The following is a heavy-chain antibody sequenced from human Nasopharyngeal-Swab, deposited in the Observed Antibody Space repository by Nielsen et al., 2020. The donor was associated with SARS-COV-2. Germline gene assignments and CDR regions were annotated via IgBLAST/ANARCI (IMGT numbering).Heavy chain of an antibody. V-gene: IGHV1-18*01. D-gene: IGHD5-24*01. J-gene: IGHJ4*02. Sequence: ASVKVSCKASGYTFTSYRISWVRQAPGQGLEWMGWISAHNSNTNYAQKLQGRVTLTTDTSTNTAYMELRSLTSDDTAVYYCAGGGRGGFDYWGQGTLVTVSS. CDR1: GYTFTSYR. CDR3: AGGGRGGFDY. CDR2: ISAHNSNT.